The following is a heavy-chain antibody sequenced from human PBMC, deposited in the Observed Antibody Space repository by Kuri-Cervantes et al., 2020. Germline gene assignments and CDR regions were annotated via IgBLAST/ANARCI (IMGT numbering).Heavy chain of an antibody. J-gene: IGHJ4*02. V-gene: IGHV3-9*01. CDR2: ISWNSGSI. CDR1: GFTFDDYA. D-gene: IGHD1-26*01. Sequence: GGSLRLSCAASGFTFDDYAMHWVRQAPGKGLEWVSGISWNSGSIGYADSVKGRFTISRDNAKNSLYLQMNSLRAEDTALYYCAKDRGWELLSGFDYRDQGTLVTVSS. CDR3: AKDRGWELLSGFDY.